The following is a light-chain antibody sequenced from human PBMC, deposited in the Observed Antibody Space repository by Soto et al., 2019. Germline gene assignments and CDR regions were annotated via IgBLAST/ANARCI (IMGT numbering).Light chain of an antibody. CDR1: SSDVGAYKF. CDR2: EVS. Sequence: QSALTQPPSASGSSGQSVTISCTGTSSDVGAYKFVSWYQRYPGKAPKLWIFEVSKRPSGVPDRFSGSKSGNTASPTVSGLQAEDEADYYCTSYVGSDIWVFGGGTKLTVL. V-gene: IGLV2-8*01. CDR3: TSYVGSDIWV. J-gene: IGLJ3*02.